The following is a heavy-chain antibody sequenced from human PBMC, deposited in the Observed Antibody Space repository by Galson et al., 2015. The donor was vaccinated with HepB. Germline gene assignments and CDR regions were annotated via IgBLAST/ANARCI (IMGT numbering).Heavy chain of an antibody. CDR2: IDPSDSYT. D-gene: IGHD3-22*01. Sequence: QSGAEVKKPGESLRISCKGSGYSFTSYWISWVRQMPGKGLEWMGRIDPSDSYTNYSPSFQGHVTISADKSISTAYLQWSSLKASDTAMYYCASKGDSSGYYYAYDAFDIWGQGTMVTVSS. J-gene: IGHJ3*02. V-gene: IGHV5-10-1*01. CDR3: ASKGDSSGYYYAYDAFDI. CDR1: GYSFTSYW.